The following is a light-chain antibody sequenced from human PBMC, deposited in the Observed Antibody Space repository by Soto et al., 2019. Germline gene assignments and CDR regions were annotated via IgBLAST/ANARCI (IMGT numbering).Light chain of an antibody. J-gene: IGKJ4*01. Sequence: DIQMTQSPSSLSASVGDRVTITCQASQHIRTYLNWYQQKPGRAPKFLIHDASNLETGVPSRFSGSGSGTNFTFTISSLQPEDIATYYCQQYDNLFTFGGGTNVDIK. V-gene: IGKV1-33*01. CDR2: DAS. CDR1: QHIRTY. CDR3: QQYDNLFT.